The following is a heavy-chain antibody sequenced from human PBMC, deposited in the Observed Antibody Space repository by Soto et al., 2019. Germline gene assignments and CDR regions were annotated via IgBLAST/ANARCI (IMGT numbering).Heavy chain of an antibody. J-gene: IGHJ6*02. Sequence: ASVKVSCKAAGYTFTGYDMHWVRQAPGQGLEWMGWINPNSGGTNYAQKFQGRVTMTRDTSISTAYMELSRLRSDDTAVYYCARGRLEWLLLSFYYYYYYGMDVWGQGTTVTVSS. CDR1: GYTFTGYD. CDR2: INPNSGGT. CDR3: ARGRLEWLLLSFYYYYYYGMDV. V-gene: IGHV1-2*02. D-gene: IGHD3-3*01.